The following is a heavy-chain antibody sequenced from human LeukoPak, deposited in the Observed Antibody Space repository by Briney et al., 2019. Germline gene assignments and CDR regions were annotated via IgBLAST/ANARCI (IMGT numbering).Heavy chain of an antibody. V-gene: IGHV3-30*03. CDR1: GFTFSSYG. Sequence: GGSLRLSCAASGFTFSSYGMHWVRQAPGKGLEWVAVISYDGSNRYNADSVKGRFTISRDNSKNTLYLQMNSLRAEDTAVYYCAREGEWFGDGMDVWGRGTTVTVSS. D-gene: IGHD3-10*01. CDR2: ISYDGSNR. J-gene: IGHJ6*02. CDR3: AREGEWFGDGMDV.